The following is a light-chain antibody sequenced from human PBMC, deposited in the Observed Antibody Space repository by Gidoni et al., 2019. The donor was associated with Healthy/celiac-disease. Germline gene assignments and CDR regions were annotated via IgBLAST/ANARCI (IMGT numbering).Light chain of an antibody. CDR1: SNNVGNQG. Sequence: QAGLTQPPSVSKGLRQTATLTCTGNSNNVGNQGAAWLQQHQGHPPKLLSYRNNNRPSGISERLSASRSGNTASLTITGLQPEDEADYYCSAWVSSLSAVVFGGGTKLTVL. CDR2: RNN. V-gene: IGLV10-54*01. CDR3: SAWVSSLSAVV. J-gene: IGLJ2*01.